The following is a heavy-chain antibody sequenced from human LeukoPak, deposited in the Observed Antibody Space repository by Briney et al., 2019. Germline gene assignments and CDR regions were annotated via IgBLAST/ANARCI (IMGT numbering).Heavy chain of an antibody. CDR1: GYTFTSYA. V-gene: IGHV7-4-1*02. D-gene: IGHD3-10*01. CDR2: INTNTGNP. Sequence: ASVKVSCKASGYTFTSYAMNWVRQAPGQGLEWMGWINTNTGNPTYAQGFTGRFVFSLDTSVSTAYLQISSLKAEDTAVYYCARDLSGSGSYYNPIPSYWGQGTLVTVSS. CDR3: ARDLSGSGSYYNPIPSY. J-gene: IGHJ4*02.